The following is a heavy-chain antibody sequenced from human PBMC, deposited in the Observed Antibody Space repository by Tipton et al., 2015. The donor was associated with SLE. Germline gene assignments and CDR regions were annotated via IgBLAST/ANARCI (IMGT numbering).Heavy chain of an antibody. J-gene: IGHJ6*03. CDR1: GFTFSDSY. CDR3: VRGDARGSSRYEGDYYMDV. D-gene: IGHD2-2*01. Sequence: SLRLSCVGSGFTFSDSYMCWIRQAPGKGLEWISYITTSGHTIYYADSVQGRFTISRDNAKNSLFLQMDNLRAEDTAVYYCVRGDARGSSRYEGDYYMDVWGKGTTVTVSS. V-gene: IGHV3-11*01. CDR2: ITTSGHTI.